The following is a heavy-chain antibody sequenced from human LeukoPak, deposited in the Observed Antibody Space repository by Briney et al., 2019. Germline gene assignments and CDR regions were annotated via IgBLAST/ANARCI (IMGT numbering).Heavy chain of an antibody. Sequence: SSETLSLTCTVSGGSISSSSYYWDWIRQPPGKGLEWIGSIYYSGSTYYNPSLKSRVTISVDTSKNQFSLKLSSVTAADTAVYYCAREGTTVTTRLYYYYYYYMDVWGKGTTVTISS. J-gene: IGHJ6*03. CDR3: AREGTTVTTRLYYYYYYYMDV. D-gene: IGHD4-17*01. V-gene: IGHV4-39*02. CDR1: GGSISSSSYY. CDR2: IYYSGST.